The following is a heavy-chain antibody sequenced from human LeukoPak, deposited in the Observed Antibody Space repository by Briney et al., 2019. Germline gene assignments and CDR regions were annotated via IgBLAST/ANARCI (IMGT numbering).Heavy chain of an antibody. V-gene: IGHV3-11*01. CDR1: GFTFSDYY. CDR3: ARAAYCSGGSCCLDY. J-gene: IGHJ4*02. D-gene: IGHD2-15*01. Sequence: PGGSLRLSCAASGFTFSDYYMSWIRQAPGKGLEWVSYISSSGSTIYYADSVKGRFTISRDNAKNSLYLQMSSLRAEDTAVYYCARAAYCSGGSCCLDYWGQGTLVTVSS. CDR2: ISSSGSTI.